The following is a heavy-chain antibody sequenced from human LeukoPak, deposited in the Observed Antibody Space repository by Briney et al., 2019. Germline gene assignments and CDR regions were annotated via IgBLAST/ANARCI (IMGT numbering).Heavy chain of an antibody. CDR1: GLSFSNYW. V-gene: IGHV3-74*01. J-gene: IGHJ4*02. CDR3: AKDARPLITMVRGVILDY. CDR2: INPEETTI. Sequence: GGSLRLSCEASGLSFSNYWMHWVRQAPGKGLVWVSRINPEETTISYADSVKGRFTISRDNSKNTLYLQMNSLRAEDTAVYYCAKDARPLITMVRGVILDYWGQGTLVTVSS. D-gene: IGHD3-10*01.